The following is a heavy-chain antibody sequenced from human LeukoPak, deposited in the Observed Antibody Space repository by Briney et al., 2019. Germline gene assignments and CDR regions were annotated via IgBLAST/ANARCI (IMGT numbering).Heavy chain of an antibody. V-gene: IGHV7-4-1*02. CDR1: GYTFTSYA. CDR2: INTNTGNP. J-gene: IGHJ6*02. CDR3: ARDGSGWTLYYYGMDV. D-gene: IGHD6-19*01. Sequence: RASVKVSCKASGYTFTSYAMNWVRQAPGQGLEWMGWINTNTGNPTYAQGFTGRFVFSLDTSVSTAYLQISSLKAEDTAVYYCARDGSGWTLYYYGMDVWGQGTTVTVSS.